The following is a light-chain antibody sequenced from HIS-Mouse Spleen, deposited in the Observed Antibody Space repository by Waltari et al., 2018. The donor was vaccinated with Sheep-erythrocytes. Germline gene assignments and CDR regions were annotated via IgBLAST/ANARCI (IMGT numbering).Light chain of an antibody. CDR1: QGISSW. CDR2: AAS. CDR3: QQANSFPIT. J-gene: IGKJ5*01. Sequence: DIQMTQSPSSVSASVGDRVTITCRASQGISSWLAWYQQKPGKAPKLLIYAASSLQSGVPSRFSGSGSGTDFTLISSLQPEDFATYYCQQANSFPITFGRGTRLEIK. V-gene: IGKV1-12*01.